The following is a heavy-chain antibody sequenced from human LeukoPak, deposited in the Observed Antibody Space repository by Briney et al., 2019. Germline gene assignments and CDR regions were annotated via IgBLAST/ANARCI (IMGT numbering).Heavy chain of an antibody. CDR3: AKGGKWDVTPFDY. CDR2: IGGGGGST. D-gene: IGHD1-26*01. CDR1: GFTFTSYS. J-gene: IGHJ4*02. Sequence: GGSLRLSCAASGFTFTSYSMNWVRQAPGKGLEWVSTIGGGGGSTYYADSVKGRFTISRDNSKNTLYLQVNSLRAEDTAVYYCAKGGKWDVTPFDYWGQGTLATVSS. V-gene: IGHV3-23*01.